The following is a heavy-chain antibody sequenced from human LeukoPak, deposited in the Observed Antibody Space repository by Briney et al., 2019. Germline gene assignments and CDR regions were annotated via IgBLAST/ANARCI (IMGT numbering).Heavy chain of an antibody. CDR2: VIPIFGTA. CDR3: ARDSWRYFDSSVIDY. D-gene: IGHD3-9*01. CDR1: GGTFSSYA. V-gene: IGHV1-69*13. Sequence: SVKVSCKASGGTFSSYAISWVRQAPGQGLEWMGGVIPIFGTANYAQKFQGRVTITADESTSTAYMEPSSLRSEDTAVYYCARDSWRYFDSSVIDYWGQGTLVTVSA. J-gene: IGHJ4*02.